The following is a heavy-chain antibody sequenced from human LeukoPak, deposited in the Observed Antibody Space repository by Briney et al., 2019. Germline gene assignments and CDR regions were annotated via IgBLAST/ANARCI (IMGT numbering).Heavy chain of an antibody. CDR1: GYTFTSYG. V-gene: IGHV1-18*01. CDR3: ARYPSSIAARQGYYYYYIDV. J-gene: IGHJ6*03. Sequence: ASVKVSCKASGYTFTSYGISWVRQAPGQGLEWMGWISAYNGNTNYAQKLQGRVTMTTDTSTSTAYMELRSLRSDDTAGYYCARYPSSIAARQGYYYYYIDVRGKGTTVTVSS. D-gene: IGHD6-6*01. CDR2: ISAYNGNT.